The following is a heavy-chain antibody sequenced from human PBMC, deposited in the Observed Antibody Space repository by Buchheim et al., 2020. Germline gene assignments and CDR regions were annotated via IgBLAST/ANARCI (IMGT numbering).Heavy chain of an antibody. CDR1: GYSFTSYD. CDR3: ARSKQLGLDWFDP. D-gene: IGHD6-13*01. V-gene: IGHV1-3*01. CDR2: INGGNGNT. J-gene: IGHJ5*02. Sequence: QVQLVQSGAEVKKPGASVKVSCTASGYSFTSYDINWVRQATGQGLEWMGWINGGNGNTKYSQKFRGRVTITRDTSASTAYMALSSLRSEDTAVYYCARSKQLGLDWFDPWGQGTL.